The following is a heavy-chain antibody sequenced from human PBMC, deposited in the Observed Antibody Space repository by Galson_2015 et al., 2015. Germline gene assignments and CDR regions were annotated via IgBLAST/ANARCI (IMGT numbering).Heavy chain of an antibody. CDR2: IGTAGDT. Sequence: AASGFTFRNYDFHWVSQGRGGGLEWVSGIGTAGDTYYSGSVKGRFTISRENVKNSLYLQMDNVRAGDPAVYYCAREMLDRDYVGWDFDLWGRGTLVTVSS. CDR3: AREMLDRDYVGWDFDL. V-gene: IGHV3-13*01. J-gene: IGHJ2*01. D-gene: IGHD4-17*01. CDR1: GFTFRNYD.